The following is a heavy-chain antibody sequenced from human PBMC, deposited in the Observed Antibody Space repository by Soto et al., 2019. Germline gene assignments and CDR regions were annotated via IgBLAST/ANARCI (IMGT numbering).Heavy chain of an antibody. CDR3: ARDHDSSSWYDYLDY. V-gene: IGHV3-33*01. D-gene: IGHD6-13*01. CDR1: GFTFSSNG. CDR2: ISNDGSN. Sequence: QVQLVESGGGVVQPGRSLRLSCAASGFTFSSNGMHWVRQAPGKGLEWVALISNDGSNYYADSVKGRITISRDNSKNILNLQMNSLRAEDTAVYYCARDHDSSSWYDYLDYWGQGTLVTVAS. J-gene: IGHJ4*02.